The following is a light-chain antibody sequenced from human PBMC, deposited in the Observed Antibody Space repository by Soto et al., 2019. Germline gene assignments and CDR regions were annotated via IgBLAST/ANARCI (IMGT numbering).Light chain of an antibody. V-gene: IGKV3-15*01. J-gene: IGKJ1*01. CDR2: GAS. CDR3: QQYNSWLWT. Sequence: VVMTQSPATLSVSPGERATLSCRASQSVSSNLAWYQQKPGQAPRLLIYGASTRATGIPARFSGSGSGTEFTLIISSLQSEDSAVYYCQQYNSWLWTFGQGTKVDIK. CDR1: QSVSSN.